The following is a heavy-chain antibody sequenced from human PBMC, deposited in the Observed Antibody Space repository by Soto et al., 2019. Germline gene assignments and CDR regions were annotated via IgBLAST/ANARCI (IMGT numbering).Heavy chain of an antibody. D-gene: IGHD3-9*01. V-gene: IGHV1-3*01. J-gene: IGHJ4*02. Sequence: ASVKVSCKASGYPFTSYAMHWVRQAPGQRLEWMGWTNAGNGNTKYSQKFQGRVTITRDTSASTAYVELSSLRSEDTAVYYCARGDITINPDYWGQGTLVTVSS. CDR1: GYPFTSYA. CDR2: TNAGNGNT. CDR3: ARGDITINPDY.